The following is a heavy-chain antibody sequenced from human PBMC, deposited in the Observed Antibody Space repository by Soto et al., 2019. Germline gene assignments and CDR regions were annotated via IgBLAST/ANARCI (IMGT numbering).Heavy chain of an antibody. CDR3: ARDQSPSSGWPGMDV. Sequence: ASVKVSCKASGYTFTDYYIHWVRQAPGQGLECMGWINPNSGGTNYAQKFQGRVTMTRDTSISTAYMELNRLRSDDTAVYYGARDQSPSSGWPGMDVWGQGTTVTVSS. J-gene: IGHJ6*02. V-gene: IGHV1-2*02. CDR1: GYTFTDYY. CDR2: INPNSGGT. D-gene: IGHD6-19*01.